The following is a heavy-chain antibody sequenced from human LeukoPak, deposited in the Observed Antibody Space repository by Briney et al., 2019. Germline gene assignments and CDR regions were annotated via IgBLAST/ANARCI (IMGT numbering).Heavy chain of an antibody. J-gene: IGHJ4*02. D-gene: IGHD6-13*01. CDR3: AKDMGSSWYGRLDS. Sequence: GGSLRLCCAASGFTFSSYWMSWVRQAPGKGLEWVANIKQDGSEKYYVDSVKGRFSFSRDNAKNSLYLQMNSLRPEDTALYYCAKDMGSSWYGRLDSWGQGTLVTVSS. CDR1: GFTFSSYW. V-gene: IGHV3-7*03. CDR2: IKQDGSEK.